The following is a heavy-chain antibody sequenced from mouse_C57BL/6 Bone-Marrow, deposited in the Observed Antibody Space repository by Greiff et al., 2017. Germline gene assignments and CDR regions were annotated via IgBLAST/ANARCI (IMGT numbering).Heavy chain of an antibody. J-gene: IGHJ2*01. D-gene: IGHD1-1*01. Sequence: QVQLQQPGAELVRPGTSVKLSCKASGYTFTSYWMHWVKQRPGQGLEWIGVIDPSDSYTNYNQKFKGKDTLTVDTSSSTAYMQLSSLASEDSAVYYCAGDYYGSRWGYWGQGTTLTVSS. CDR2: IDPSDSYT. V-gene: IGHV1-59*01. CDR3: AGDYYGSRWGY. CDR1: GYTFTSYW.